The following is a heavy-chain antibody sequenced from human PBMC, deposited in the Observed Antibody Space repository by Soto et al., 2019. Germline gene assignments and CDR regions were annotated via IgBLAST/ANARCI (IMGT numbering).Heavy chain of an antibody. CDR3: AKLHYDFWSGYYTGYFDY. CDR1: GFTFSSYA. V-gene: IGHV3-23*01. CDR2: ISGSGGST. J-gene: IGHJ4*02. D-gene: IGHD3-3*01. Sequence: GGSLRLSCAASGFTFSSYAMSWVRQAPGKGLEWVSAISGSGGSTYYADSVKGRFTISRDNSKNTLYLQMNSLRAEDTAVYYCAKLHYDFWSGYYTGYFDYWGQGTLVTVPQ.